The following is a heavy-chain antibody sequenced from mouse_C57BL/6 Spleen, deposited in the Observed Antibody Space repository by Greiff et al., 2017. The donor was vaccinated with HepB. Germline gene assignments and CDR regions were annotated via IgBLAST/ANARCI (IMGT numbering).Heavy chain of an antibody. Sequence: EVKLVESGGGLVQPGGSLSLSCAASGFTFTDYYMSWVRQPPGKALEWLGFIRNKANGYTTEYSASVKGRFTIARGNFQSILYLQMNALSAEDSATYYCARWDYDDAMDYWGQGASVTVSS. J-gene: IGHJ4*01. D-gene: IGHD2-4*01. CDR2: IRNKANGYTT. CDR3: ARWDYDDAMDY. V-gene: IGHV7-3*01. CDR1: GFTFTDYY.